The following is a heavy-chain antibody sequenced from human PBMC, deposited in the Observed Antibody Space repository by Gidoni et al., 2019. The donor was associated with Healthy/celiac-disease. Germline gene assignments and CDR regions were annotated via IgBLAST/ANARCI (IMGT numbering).Heavy chain of an antibody. V-gene: IGHV3-49*04. Sequence: EVQLVEPGGGLVQPGRSQRLLCTASGFTFGDHAMSWARQAPGKGLEWVGVIRSKAYGGTTEYAASVKGRCTISRDDTKSIADLQMNSRKAEDTAVYYCTRVPYGDYPEVWAYWGQGTLVTVSS. CDR3: TRVPYGDYPEVWAY. J-gene: IGHJ4*02. CDR1: GFTFGDHA. D-gene: IGHD4-17*01. CDR2: IRSKAYGGTT.